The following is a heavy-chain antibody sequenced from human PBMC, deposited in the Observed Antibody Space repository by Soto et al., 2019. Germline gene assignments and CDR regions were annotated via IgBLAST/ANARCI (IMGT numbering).Heavy chain of an antibody. CDR2: IYHSGST. CDR1: GGSISSSNW. J-gene: IGHJ4*02. Sequence: SETLSLTCAVSGGSISSSNWWSWVRQPPGKGLEWIGEIYHSGSTNYNPSLRSRVTISVDKSKNQFSLKLSSVTAADTAVYYCARSLDDFWSGYYFDYWGQGTLVTVSS. CDR3: ARSLDDFWSGYYFDY. V-gene: IGHV4-4*02. D-gene: IGHD3-3*01.